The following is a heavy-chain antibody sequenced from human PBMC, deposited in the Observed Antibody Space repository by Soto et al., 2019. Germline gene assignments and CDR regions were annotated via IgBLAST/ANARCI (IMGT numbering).Heavy chain of an antibody. J-gene: IGHJ3*02. CDR3: ARDAAFNRFDI. V-gene: IGHV3-7*05. Sequence: PGGSLRLSCAASGFTFSSAWMTWVRQAPGKGLEWVGNIKEDGTAKNYVDSVKGRFTISRDNAENSLWLQMNSLRAEDTAMYYCARDAAFNRFDIWGQGTMVTVS. D-gene: IGHD3-16*01. CDR1: GFTFSSAW. CDR2: IKEDGTAK.